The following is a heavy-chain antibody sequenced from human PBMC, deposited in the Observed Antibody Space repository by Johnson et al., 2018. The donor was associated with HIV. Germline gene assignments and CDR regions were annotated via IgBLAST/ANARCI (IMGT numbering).Heavy chain of an antibody. CDR2: ISSDGTDT. CDR3: ARSGPNWAFDF. V-gene: IGHV3-74*01. CDR1: GFTFSRYW. Sequence: VQLVESGGGLVQPGGSLILSCAASGFTFSRYWMHWVRQAPGKGLVWVSRISSDGTDTYYADSVKGRFTISRDNARNTMFVQMKSRRAEDTAVYYCARSGPNWAFDFWGQGTMVTVSS. D-gene: IGHD1-1*01. J-gene: IGHJ3*01.